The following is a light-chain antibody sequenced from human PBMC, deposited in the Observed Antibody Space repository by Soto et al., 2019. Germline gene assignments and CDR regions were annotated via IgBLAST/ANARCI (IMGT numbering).Light chain of an antibody. V-gene: IGKV3-20*01. CDR3: QQYGSSST. CDR2: GAS. J-gene: IGKJ4*01. CDR1: QSVSSSY. Sequence: EIVLTQSPGTLSLSPGERATLSCRASQSVSSSYLAWYQQKPGQAPRLLIYGASSRATGIPDRFSGSGSGTHFTPTISRLEPEECAVYYCQQYGSSSTFGGGTKVEIK.